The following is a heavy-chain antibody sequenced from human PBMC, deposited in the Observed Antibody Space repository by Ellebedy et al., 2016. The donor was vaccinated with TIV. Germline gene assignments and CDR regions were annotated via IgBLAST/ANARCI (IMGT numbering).Heavy chain of an antibody. J-gene: IGHJ4*02. D-gene: IGHD1-26*01. CDR3: AKMFPSGSLDMNFDF. CDR1: GFTFSSYS. Sequence: GGSLRLXXAASGFTFSSYSMNWVRQAPGKGLDWVSSISSSSSYIYYTDSVKGRFTISRDNSKNTLYLQMHSLRVEDTAVYYCAKMFPSGSLDMNFDFWGQGTLVTVSS. CDR2: ISSSSSYI. V-gene: IGHV3-21*04.